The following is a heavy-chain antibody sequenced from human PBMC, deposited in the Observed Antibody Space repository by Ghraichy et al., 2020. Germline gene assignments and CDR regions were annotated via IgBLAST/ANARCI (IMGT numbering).Heavy chain of an antibody. D-gene: IGHD3-3*01. J-gene: IGHJ6*02. CDR3: AREILTRFGVVSATIYGMDV. V-gene: IGHV1-3*01. Sequence: KFQGRVTITRDTSASTAYMELSSLRSEDTAVYYCAREILTRFGVVSATIYGMDVWGQGTTVTVSS.